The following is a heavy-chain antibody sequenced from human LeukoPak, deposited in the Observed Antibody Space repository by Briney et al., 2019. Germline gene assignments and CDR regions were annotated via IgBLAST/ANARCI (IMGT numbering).Heavy chain of an antibody. Sequence: LPGRSLRLSCAASGFTFSDYGIHWVRQAPGQGLEWVALIWYDGSKKYYADSVKGRFTISRDNSKNTLYLQMNSLRAEDTAVYYCARDLRMVRGSRYYYYYGMDVWGQGTTVTASS. CDR1: GFTFSDYG. CDR2: IWYDGSKK. V-gene: IGHV3-33*01. CDR3: ARDLRMVRGSRYYYYYGMDV. D-gene: IGHD3-10*01. J-gene: IGHJ6*02.